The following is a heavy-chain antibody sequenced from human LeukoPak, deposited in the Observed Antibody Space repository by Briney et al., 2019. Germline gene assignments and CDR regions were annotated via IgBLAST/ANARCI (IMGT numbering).Heavy chain of an antibody. J-gene: IGHJ5*02. Sequence: GASVKVSCKGSGYSFTSYWIGWVRQMPGKGLEWMGIIYPGDSDTRYSPSFQGQVTMSADKSISTAYLQWSSLKASDTAMYYCARYPYYYDSSGYYYDRWGQGTLVTVSS. CDR2: IYPGDSDT. CDR3: ARYPYYYDSSGYYYDR. D-gene: IGHD3-22*01. CDR1: GYSFTSYW. V-gene: IGHV5-51*01.